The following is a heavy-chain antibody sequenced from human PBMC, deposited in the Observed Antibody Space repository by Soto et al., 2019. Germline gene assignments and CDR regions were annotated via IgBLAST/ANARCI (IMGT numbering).Heavy chain of an antibody. CDR1: GFTFSSYG. J-gene: IGHJ4*02. CDR2: ISYDGRNK. D-gene: IGHD3-22*01. Sequence: QVQLVESGGGVVQPGRSLRLSCAASGFTFSSYGMHWVRQAPGKGLEWVAVISYDGRNKYYAASVKGRFTISRDNSKNTLYMKMNSLRAEDRAVYYCAKEWVYDSSGWSFDYWGEGTLVTVSS. CDR3: AKEWVYDSSGWSFDY. V-gene: IGHV3-30*18.